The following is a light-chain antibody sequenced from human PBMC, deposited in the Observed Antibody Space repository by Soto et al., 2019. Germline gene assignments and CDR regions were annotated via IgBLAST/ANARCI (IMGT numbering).Light chain of an antibody. V-gene: IGKV3-20*01. J-gene: IGKJ2*01. CDR2: GAS. CDR1: QRVSSSY. CDR3: QRYGSSPPFT. Sequence: EIVLTQSPGTLSLSPGERATLSCRASQRVSSSYLAWYQQKPGQAPRLLIYGASSRATGIPDRFSGSGSGXXXXLTXSILEPEDFAVYFCQRYGSSPPFTFGQGT.